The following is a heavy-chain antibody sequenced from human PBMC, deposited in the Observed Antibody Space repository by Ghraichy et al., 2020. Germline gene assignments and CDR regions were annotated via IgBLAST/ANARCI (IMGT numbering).Heavy chain of an antibody. D-gene: IGHD3-3*01. Sequence: SETLSLTCTVSGGSISGGDYYWSWIRQPPGKGLEWIGYIYYSGNTYSNPSLKSRLTISVDTSKSQFYLRLNSVTAADTAVYYCARERVIWSVYHRGMDVWGQGTTVTVSS. J-gene: IGHJ6*02. V-gene: IGHV4-30-4*01. CDR3: ARERVIWSVYHRGMDV. CDR2: IYYSGNT. CDR1: GGSISGGDYY.